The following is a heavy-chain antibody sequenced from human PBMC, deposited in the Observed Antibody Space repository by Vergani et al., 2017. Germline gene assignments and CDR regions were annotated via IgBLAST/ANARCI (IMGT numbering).Heavy chain of an antibody. J-gene: IGHJ3*02. CDR3: ARASHFMVRGAPLEAFDI. V-gene: IGHV3-53*01. D-gene: IGHD3-10*01. CDR2: IYSGGST. CDR1: GFTVSSNY. Sequence: EVQLLESGGGLIQPGGSLRLSCAASGFTVSSNYMSWVRQAPGKGLEWVSVIYSGGSTYYADSVKGRFTISRDNSKNTLYLQMNSLRAEDTAVYYCARASHFMVRGAPLEAFDIWGQGTMVTVSS.